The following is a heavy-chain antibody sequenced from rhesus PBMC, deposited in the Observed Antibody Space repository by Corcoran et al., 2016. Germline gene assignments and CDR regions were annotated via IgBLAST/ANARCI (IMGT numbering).Heavy chain of an antibody. Sequence: QLQLQESGPGLVKPSETLSLTCAVSGGFLSSGYGWTCVRRPPGTGLEWMGNIFGSIGSTYYNPSLKSRVTISTDTSKNQFSLKLSSVTAADTAVYYCARVGVLGIGGLDSWGQGVVVTVSS. CDR1: GGFLSSGYG. V-gene: IGHV4S7*01. J-gene: IGHJ6*01. D-gene: IGHD5-42*01. CDR2: IFGSIGST. CDR3: ARVGVLGIGGLDS.